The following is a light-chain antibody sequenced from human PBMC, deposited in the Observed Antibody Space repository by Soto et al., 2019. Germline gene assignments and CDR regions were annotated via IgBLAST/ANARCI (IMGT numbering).Light chain of an antibody. Sequence: QSALTQPRSVSGSPGQSVAISCTGTSSDVGDYNYVSWYQQHPGKAPKVMIYDVSKRPSGVPDRFSGSKSGNTASLTISGLPAEDEADYYCCSYAGSPYVFGTGTKVTVL. CDR1: SSDVGDYNY. CDR3: CSYAGSPYV. J-gene: IGLJ1*01. V-gene: IGLV2-11*01. CDR2: DVS.